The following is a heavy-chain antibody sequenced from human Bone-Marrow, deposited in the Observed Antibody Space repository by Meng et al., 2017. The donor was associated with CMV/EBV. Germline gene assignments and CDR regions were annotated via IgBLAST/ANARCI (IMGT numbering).Heavy chain of an antibody. J-gene: IGHJ4*02. CDR1: GITFSNHA. V-gene: IGHV3-53*01. CDR3: ARDSTSPGRWGY. D-gene: IGHD2-2*01. CDR2: ISYDGTT. Sequence: GGSLRLSCAASGITFSNHAMNWVRQAPGKGLEWVSVISYDGTTYYADSVKGRFTISRDSSKNMVFLQVNSLRAEDTAVYYCARDSTSPGRWGYFGQGTLVTVSS.